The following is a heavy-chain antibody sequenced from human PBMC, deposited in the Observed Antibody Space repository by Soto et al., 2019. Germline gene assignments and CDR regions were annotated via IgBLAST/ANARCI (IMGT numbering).Heavy chain of an antibody. V-gene: IGHV3-74*01. CDR2: INSDGSST. Sequence: EVQLVESGGGLVQPGGSLRLSCAASGFTFSSYWMHWVRQAPGKGLVWVSRINSDGSSTSYADSVKGRFTISRDNAKNTLYLQMNSLRAEDTAVYYCARGGYGDYVLKSWFDPWGQGTLVTVSS. CDR3: ARGGYGDYVLKSWFDP. D-gene: IGHD4-17*01. J-gene: IGHJ5*02. CDR1: GFTFSSYW.